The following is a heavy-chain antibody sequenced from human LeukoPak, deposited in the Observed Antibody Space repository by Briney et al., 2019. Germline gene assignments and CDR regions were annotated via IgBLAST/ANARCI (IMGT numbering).Heavy chain of an antibody. D-gene: IGHD3-10*01. CDR2: ISGSGGST. Sequence: GGSLRLSCAASGFTFSSYAMSWVRQAPGKGLEWVSAISGSGGSTYYADSVKGRFTISRDNSKNTLYLQMNSLRAEDTAVYYCAKDGGVWFGESNDYWGQGTLVTVSS. CDR1: GFTFSSYA. V-gene: IGHV3-23*01. J-gene: IGHJ4*02. CDR3: AKDGGVWFGESNDY.